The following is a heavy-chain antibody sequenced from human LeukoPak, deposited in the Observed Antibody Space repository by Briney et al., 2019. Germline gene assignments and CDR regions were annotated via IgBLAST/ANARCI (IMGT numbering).Heavy chain of an antibody. V-gene: IGHV4-30-4*01. D-gene: IGHD3-22*01. Sequence: SGTLSLTCTVSGASISSGDYYWRWLRQPPGKGLEWIGYICYSGSTYYNPSLKSRVTLSVDTSKNQFSLKLSSVTAADTAVYYCARVYYYDSSALAFDIWGQGTMVTVSS. J-gene: IGHJ3*02. CDR1: GASISSGDYY. CDR2: ICYSGST. CDR3: ARVYYYDSSALAFDI.